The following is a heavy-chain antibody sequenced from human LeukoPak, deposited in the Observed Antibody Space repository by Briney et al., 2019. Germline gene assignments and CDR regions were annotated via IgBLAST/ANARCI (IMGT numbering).Heavy chain of an antibody. CDR3: ATGNYYDSRGYYTFGH. Sequence: GGSLRLSCAASGFAFNKYWMHWVRQAPGKGLVWVSRINGDGSTTSYADSVKGGFTISRDNAKNTLYLQMSSLRAEDTAVYYCATGNYYDSRGYYTFGHWGQGTLVTASS. CDR2: INGDGSTT. V-gene: IGHV3-74*01. D-gene: IGHD3-22*01. CDR1: GFAFNKYW. J-gene: IGHJ4*02.